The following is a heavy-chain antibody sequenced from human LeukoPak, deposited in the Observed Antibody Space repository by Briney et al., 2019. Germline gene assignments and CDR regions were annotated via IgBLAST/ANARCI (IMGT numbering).Heavy chain of an antibody. CDR3: AKDQNIVATISHY. CDR1: GFTVSSNY. CDR2: ISGSGGST. Sequence: GGSLRLSCAASGFTVSSNYMSWVRQAPGKGLEWVSAISGSGGSTYYADSVKGRFTISRDNSKNTLYLQMNSLRAEDTAVYYCAKDQNIVATISHYWGQGTLVTVSS. V-gene: IGHV3-23*01. J-gene: IGHJ4*02. D-gene: IGHD5-12*01.